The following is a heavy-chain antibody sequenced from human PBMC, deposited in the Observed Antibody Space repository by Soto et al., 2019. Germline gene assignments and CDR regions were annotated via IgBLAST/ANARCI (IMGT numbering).Heavy chain of an antibody. V-gene: IGHV3-11*01. J-gene: IGHJ4*02. CDR3: AKWATTYDLRSEPYFDY. D-gene: IGHD3-3*01. CDR1: GFTFSDDY. CDR2: ISSSGSTI. Sequence: WGGLRLSCAASGFTFSDDYMSWIRQAPVKGLEWVSYISSSGSTIYYADSVKGRFTISRDNAKNSLYLQMNSLRAEDTAVYYCAKWATTYDLRSEPYFDYWGQGTLVTVSS.